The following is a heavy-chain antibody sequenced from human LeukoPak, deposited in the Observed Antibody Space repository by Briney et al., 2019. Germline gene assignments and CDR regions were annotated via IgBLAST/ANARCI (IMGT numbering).Heavy chain of an antibody. CDR3: AKGLSGSSGWYYFDY. CDR1: GFTFSSYA. D-gene: IGHD6-19*01. V-gene: IGHV3-23*01. J-gene: IGHJ4*02. Sequence: GGSLRLSCAASGFTFSSYAMSWVRQAPGKGLEWVSVISGSGGSTFYAGSVKGRFTISRDNSRNTLYLQMNSLRAEDTAVHYCAKGLSGSSGWYYFDYWGQGTLVTVSS. CDR2: ISGSGGST.